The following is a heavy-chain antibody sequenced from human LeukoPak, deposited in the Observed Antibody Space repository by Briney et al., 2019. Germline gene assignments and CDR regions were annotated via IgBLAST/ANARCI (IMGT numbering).Heavy chain of an antibody. J-gene: IGHJ4*02. CDR1: GGSINNYY. CDR3: ARGGDYGDLRYFDY. D-gene: IGHD4-17*01. CDR2: VYYRGST. V-gene: IGHV4-59*01. Sequence: PSETLSLTCTVSGGSINNYYWSWIRQPPGKGLEWIGYVYYRGSTNYNPSLKSRVTFSVDTSKNQFSLKLNSVTAADTAVYYCARGGDYGDLRYFDYWGQGTLVTVSS.